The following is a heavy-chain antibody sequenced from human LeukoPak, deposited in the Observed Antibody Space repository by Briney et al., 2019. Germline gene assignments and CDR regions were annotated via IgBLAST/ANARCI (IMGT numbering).Heavy chain of an antibody. J-gene: IGHJ4*02. Sequence: SLRLSCAASGFTFDDYAMHWVRQAPGKGLEWVSVICWNSGSIGYADSVKGRFTISRDNAKNSLYLQMNSLRAEATALYYCAKDLHYYDSTGYGYYFDYWGQGTLVTVSS. V-gene: IGHV3-9*01. CDR3: AKDLHYYDSTGYGYYFDY. CDR1: GFTFDDYA. D-gene: IGHD3-22*01. CDR2: ICWNSGSI.